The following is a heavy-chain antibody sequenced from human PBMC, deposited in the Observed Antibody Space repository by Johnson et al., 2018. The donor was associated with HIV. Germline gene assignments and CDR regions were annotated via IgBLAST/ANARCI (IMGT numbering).Heavy chain of an antibody. V-gene: IGHV3-23*04. CDR3: ARGASAFDI. J-gene: IGHJ3*02. CDR1: GFTFSSYA. Sequence: VQLVESGGGVVQPGRSLRLSCAASGFTFSSYAMSWVRQAPGKGLEWVSAISGSGGSTYYPGSVKGRFTISRENAKNSLYLQMNSLRAGDTAVYYCARGASAFDIWGQGTMVTVSS. CDR2: ISGSGGST.